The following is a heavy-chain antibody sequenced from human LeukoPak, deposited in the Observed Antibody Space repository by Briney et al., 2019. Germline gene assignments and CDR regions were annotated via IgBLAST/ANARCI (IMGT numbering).Heavy chain of an antibody. J-gene: IGHJ6*03. V-gene: IGHV3-74*01. D-gene: IGHD3-10*01. CDR1: GFMFSNYY. CDR3: ARGGYGHNMDV. Sequence: PGGSLRLSCVGSGFMFSNYYMYWVRHAPGKGLVWVSRIKNAGIDTIYVDSVKGRFTVSRDNAKNTVYLQMSSLRAEDTAVYYCARGGYGHNMDVWGEGTTVTVSS. CDR2: IKNAGIDT.